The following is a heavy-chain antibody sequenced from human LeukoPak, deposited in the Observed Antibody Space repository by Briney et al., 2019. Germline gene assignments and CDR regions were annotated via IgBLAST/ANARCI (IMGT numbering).Heavy chain of an antibody. CDR2: IYDSGST. V-gene: IGHV4-30-4*01. Sequence: ASQTLSLTCTVSGGSISSGDYYWSWIRQPPWKGLEWIGDIYDSGSTYYNPSLKSRVTISVDTSKYQFSLKLSSVTAADTAVYYCARDRSKSGYAYYYYNGMDVWGQGTTVTVSS. J-gene: IGHJ6*02. CDR3: ARDRSKSGYAYYYYNGMDV. D-gene: IGHD5-12*01. CDR1: GGSISSGDYY.